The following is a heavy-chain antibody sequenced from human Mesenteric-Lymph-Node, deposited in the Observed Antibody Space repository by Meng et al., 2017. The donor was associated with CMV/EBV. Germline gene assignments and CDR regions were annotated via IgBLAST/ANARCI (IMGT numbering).Heavy chain of an antibody. CDR1: GFTFIIYP. J-gene: IGHJ4*02. D-gene: IGHD6-25*01. CDR2: ISSNGHSI. CDR3: AKISSG. V-gene: IGHV3-64*02. Sequence: GGSLRLSCAASGFTFIIYPMHWVRQAPGRGLEYVSGISSNGHSIYYADSVKGRFTISRDDSKNTLYLQMGSLRAEDMAVYYCAKISSGWGQGTLVTVSS.